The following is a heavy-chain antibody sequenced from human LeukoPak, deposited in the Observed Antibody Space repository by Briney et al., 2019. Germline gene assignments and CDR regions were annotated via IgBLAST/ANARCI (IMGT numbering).Heavy chain of an antibody. CDR2: INHSGST. CDR3: ARGKGRRGPRNDY. D-gene: IGHD3-10*01. V-gene: IGHV4-34*01. Sequence: SETLSLTCAVYGGSFSGYYWSWIRQPPGKGLEWIGEINHSGSTNYNPSLKSRVTISVDTSKDQFSLKLSSVTAADTAVYYCARGKGRRGPRNDYWGQGTLVTVSS. CDR1: GGSFSGYY. J-gene: IGHJ4*02.